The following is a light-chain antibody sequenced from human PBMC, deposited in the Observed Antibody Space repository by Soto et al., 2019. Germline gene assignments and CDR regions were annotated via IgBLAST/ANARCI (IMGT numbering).Light chain of an antibody. CDR3: QQLYSHPLT. Sequence: IQLTQSPSSLSASVGERVTITCRASQGITSYLAWYQQRPGKAPGLLIYSASTLQSGVPSRFSGSGYGTDFSLTISNLQPEDFATYYCQQLYSHPLTFGVGTNVEIK. CDR2: SAS. J-gene: IGKJ4*01. V-gene: IGKV1-9*01. CDR1: QGITSY.